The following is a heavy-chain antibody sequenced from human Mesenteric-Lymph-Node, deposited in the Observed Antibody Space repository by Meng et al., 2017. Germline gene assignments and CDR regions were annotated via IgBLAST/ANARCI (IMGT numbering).Heavy chain of an antibody. Sequence: QVQLQESGPGLVEPSQTLSLTCTVSGGFMSSGNYYWSWIRQPPGKGLEWIGYIHHSGSAYYNPFLKSRVSISVDTSKNQFSLNLNSMTAADTAVYYCASFDHIPRRNYFDYWGQGTLVTVSS. J-gene: IGHJ4*02. D-gene: IGHD2-21*01. CDR2: IHHSGSA. V-gene: IGHV4-30-4*01. CDR3: ASFDHIPRRNYFDY. CDR1: GGFMSSGNYY.